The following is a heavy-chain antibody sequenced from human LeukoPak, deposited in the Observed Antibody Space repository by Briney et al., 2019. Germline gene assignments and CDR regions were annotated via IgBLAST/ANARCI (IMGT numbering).Heavy chain of an antibody. CDR1: GYSISSGYF. Sequence: NPSETLSLTCTVSGYSISSGYFWGWIRQPPGKGLEWIGSFYHSGITYYNPSLKSRVTISVDKSKNQFSLKLSSVTAADTAVYYCARVYYDSSGYYYDYYYYMDVWGKGTTVTVSS. V-gene: IGHV4-38-2*02. J-gene: IGHJ6*03. CDR2: FYHSGIT. CDR3: ARVYYDSSGYYYDYYYYMDV. D-gene: IGHD3-22*01.